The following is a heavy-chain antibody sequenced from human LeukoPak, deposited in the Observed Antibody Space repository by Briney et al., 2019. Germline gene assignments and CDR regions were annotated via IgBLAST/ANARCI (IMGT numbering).Heavy chain of an antibody. Sequence: PSQTLSLTCSVSGGSINSGAYYWSWIRQYPGRGLEWIGYISYSGSTYYNPSLKSRVTISVDTSRNQLSLKLTSVTAADTAVYYCARAIDNYENSGYFPDYWGQGTLVTVSS. V-gene: IGHV4-31*03. CDR2: ISYSGST. CDR1: GGSINSGAYY. J-gene: IGHJ4*02. D-gene: IGHD3-22*01. CDR3: ARAIDNYENSGYFPDY.